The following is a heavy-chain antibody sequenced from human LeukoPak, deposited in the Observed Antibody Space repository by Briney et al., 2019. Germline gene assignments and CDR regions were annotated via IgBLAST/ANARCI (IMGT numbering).Heavy chain of an antibody. V-gene: IGHV4-28*01. Sequence: SETLSLTCAVSGYSISSSSWWGWIRQPPGKGLEWIGYIYYSGSTYYNPSLKSRVTISVDTSKNQFSLRLTSVTAADTAVYYCAKHLYYYDGSGYKTPFDYWGQGTLVTVSS. J-gene: IGHJ4*02. CDR3: AKHLYYYDGSGYKTPFDY. D-gene: IGHD3-22*01. CDR2: IYYSGST. CDR1: GYSISSSSW.